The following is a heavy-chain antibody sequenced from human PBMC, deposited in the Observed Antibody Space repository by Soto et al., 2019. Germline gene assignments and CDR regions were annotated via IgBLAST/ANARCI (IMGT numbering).Heavy chain of an antibody. CDR3: AKGGWSISWFDP. Sequence: SETLSLTCTVSGGSISSSSYYWGWIRQPPGKGLEWIGSVDYSGTTYQNPSLKSRVTMSVDTSKNQFSLRLRSVTASDTAVYFCAKGGWSISWFDPWGQGTLVTVSS. CDR2: VDYSGTT. CDR1: GGSISSSSYY. J-gene: IGHJ5*02. D-gene: IGHD6-19*01. V-gene: IGHV4-39*01.